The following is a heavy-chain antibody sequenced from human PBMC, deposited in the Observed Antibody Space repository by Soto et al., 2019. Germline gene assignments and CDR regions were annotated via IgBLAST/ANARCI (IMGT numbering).Heavy chain of an antibody. D-gene: IGHD6-19*01. V-gene: IGHV3-7*01. J-gene: IGHJ5*02. CDR1: GFTFSRNW. Sequence: GGSLRLSCAASGFTFSRNWMSWVRQAPGKGLEWVANIKQDGSEKYYVDSVKGRFTISRDNAKNSLYLQMHSLRAEDTAVYYCARAVAGTFGGGWFDPWGQGTLVTVS. CDR3: ARAVAGTFGGGWFDP. CDR2: IKQDGSEK.